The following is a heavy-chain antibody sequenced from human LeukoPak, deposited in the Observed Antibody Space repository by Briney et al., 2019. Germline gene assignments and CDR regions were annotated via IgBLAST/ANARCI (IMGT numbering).Heavy chain of an antibody. CDR1: GYTFTGYY. D-gene: IGHD3-22*01. CDR3: ARDRYYDSSGYWPL. Sequence: SVKVSCKASGYTFTGYYMHWVRQAPGQGLEWMGGIIPIFGTANYAQKFQGRVTITADESTSTAYMELSSLRSEDTAVYYCARDRYYDSSGYWPLWGQGTLVTVSS. CDR2: IIPIFGTA. J-gene: IGHJ4*02. V-gene: IGHV1-69*13.